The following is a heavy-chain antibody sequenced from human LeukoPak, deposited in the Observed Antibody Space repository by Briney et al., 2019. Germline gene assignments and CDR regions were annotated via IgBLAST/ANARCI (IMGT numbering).Heavy chain of an antibody. D-gene: IGHD3-22*01. CDR3: VKAPPHYSDSSGYFQH. J-gene: IGHJ1*01. CDR1: GFTFDDSA. Sequence: AGGSLRLSCAASGFTFDDSAIHWVRQVPGKGLEWVSGISWNSGIIDYADSVKGRFTISRDNAKNSLYLQMNNLRPDDTAFYYCVKAPPHYSDSSGYFQHWGQGTLVTVSS. V-gene: IGHV3-9*01. CDR2: ISWNSGII.